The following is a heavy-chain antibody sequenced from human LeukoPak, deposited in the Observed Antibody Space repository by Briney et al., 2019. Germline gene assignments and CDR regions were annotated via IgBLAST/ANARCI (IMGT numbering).Heavy chain of an antibody. CDR3: ARRGWTGGHTYPACDT. V-gene: IGHV4-39*01. CDR1: GGSFSSSTHF. CDR2: ISYGGSA. J-gene: IGHJ3*02. D-gene: IGHD3/OR15-3a*01. Sequence: SETLSLTRTVSGGSFSSSTHFGGWIRQPPGKGLEWIGSISYGGSAYYNPSLKSRVTISVDTSKNQFSLKLTSVSAADTAMYYCARRGWTGGHTYPACDTWGQGTMVTVSS.